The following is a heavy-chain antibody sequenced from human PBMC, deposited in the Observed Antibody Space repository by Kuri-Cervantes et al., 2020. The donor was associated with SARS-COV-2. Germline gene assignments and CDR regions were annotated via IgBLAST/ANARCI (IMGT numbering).Heavy chain of an antibody. CDR1: GYTFTSYY. CDR3: ARDFGGPGYLPAVRFDY. CDR2: INPSGGST. Sequence: ASVKVSCKASGYTFTSYYMHWVRQAPGQGLEWMGIINPSGGSTSYAQKFQGRVTMTRDTSTSTAYMELRSLRSDDTAVYYCARDFGGPGYLPAVRFDYWGQGTLVTVSS. V-gene: IGHV1-46*01. D-gene: IGHD6-19*01. J-gene: IGHJ4*02.